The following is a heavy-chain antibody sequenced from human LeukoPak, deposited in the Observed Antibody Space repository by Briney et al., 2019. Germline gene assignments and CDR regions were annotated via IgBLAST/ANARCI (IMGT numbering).Heavy chain of an antibody. Sequence: ASVKVSCKASGYTFTSYGISWVRQAPGQGLEWMGWISAYNGNTNYAQMLQGRVTITADKSTSTAYMELSSLRSEDTAVYYCARDHPPDCTNGVCLGETYNWFDPWGQGTLVTVSS. CDR2: ISAYNGNT. D-gene: IGHD2-8*01. CDR3: ARDHPPDCTNGVCLGETYNWFDP. CDR1: GYTFTSYG. J-gene: IGHJ5*02. V-gene: IGHV1-18*01.